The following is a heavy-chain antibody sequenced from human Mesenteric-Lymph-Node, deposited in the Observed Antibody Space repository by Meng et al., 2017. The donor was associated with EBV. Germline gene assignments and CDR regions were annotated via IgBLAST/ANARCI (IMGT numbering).Heavy chain of an antibody. CDR3: THRGGDIFQN. CDR2: IYLDDDK. D-gene: IGHD2-15*01. CDR1: GFSLSYSCVG. V-gene: IGHV2-5*02. J-gene: IGHJ1*01. Sequence: QITFKRPGRPRGNTTPTLMLTCTFSGFSLSYSCVGWGWVLQPPGKALEWLALIYLDDDKRYSSSLKRRLTITKDTSKNQVVLTMTNMDPVDTATYYCTHRGGDIFQNWGQGTLVTVSS.